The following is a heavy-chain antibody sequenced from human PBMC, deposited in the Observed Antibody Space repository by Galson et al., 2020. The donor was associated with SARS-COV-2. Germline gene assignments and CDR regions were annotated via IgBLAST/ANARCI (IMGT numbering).Heavy chain of an antibody. Sequence: QLGEYLKISCAASGFTFTNYAMHWVRQAPGKGLEWLTVISHDGKIQVYADSVKGRFTISRDNSGNMVFLQIVSLRPDDTALYYCTRDVSGGASDIWGQGTMVTVSS. CDR1: GFTFTNYA. CDR2: ISHDGKIQ. V-gene: IGHV3-30*04. J-gene: IGHJ3*02. CDR3: TRDVSGGASDI. D-gene: IGHD1-26*01.